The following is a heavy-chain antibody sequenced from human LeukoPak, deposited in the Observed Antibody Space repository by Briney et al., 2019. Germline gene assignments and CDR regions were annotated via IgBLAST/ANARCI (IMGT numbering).Heavy chain of an antibody. Sequence: GGSLRLSCVVSGFTLSSDWTSWVRQAPGKGLEWVANIKKDGSEKYYEDSVKGRFTISRDNAKNSLYLQMNSLRAEDTAVYYCARGRYSSSSGGYYFDFWGQGTLVAVSS. CDR2: IKKDGSEK. D-gene: IGHD6-13*01. CDR1: GFTLSSDW. J-gene: IGHJ4*02. CDR3: ARGRYSSSSGGYYFDF. V-gene: IGHV3-7*01.